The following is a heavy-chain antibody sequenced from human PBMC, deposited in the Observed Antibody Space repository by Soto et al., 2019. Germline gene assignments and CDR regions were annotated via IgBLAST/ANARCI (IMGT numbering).Heavy chain of an antibody. CDR3: ARPQRQQLVRRNWFDS. Sequence: SETLSLTCAVYGGSFSNYYWSWIRQPPGKGLEWIGEINDSGSTNYNPSLKSRVTISVDTSKNQFSLKLNSVTAADTAVYYCARPQRQQLVRRNWFDSWGQGSLVTVSS. V-gene: IGHV4-34*01. J-gene: IGHJ5*01. CDR2: INDSGST. CDR1: GGSFSNYY. D-gene: IGHD6-13*01.